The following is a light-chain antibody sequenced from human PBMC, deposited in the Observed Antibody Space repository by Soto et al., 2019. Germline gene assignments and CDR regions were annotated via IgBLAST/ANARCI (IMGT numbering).Light chain of an antibody. Sequence: QSVVTQPPSVSGAPGQRVTISCTGSSSNIGAGYDVHWYQQFPGTAPKLLIYGNSNRPSGVPDRFSGTKSGTSASLAITGLQAEDEADYYGQSYDSSLSGVVFGGGTKLTVL. CDR3: QSYDSSLSGVV. J-gene: IGLJ2*01. CDR1: SSNIGAGYD. V-gene: IGLV1-40*01. CDR2: GNS.